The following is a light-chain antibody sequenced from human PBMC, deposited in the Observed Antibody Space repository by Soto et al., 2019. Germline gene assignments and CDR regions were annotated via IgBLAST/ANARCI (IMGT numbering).Light chain of an antibody. CDR1: ESISSW. Sequence: DIQMTQSPSTLSASIGDRVVITCRASESISSWLAWYQQKPGKAPKLLIYDVSSLESGVPSRFSGSGSGTEFTLTISSLQSEDFAVYYCQQYNNWPSTFGQGTKVDIK. V-gene: IGKV1-5*01. CDR3: QQYNNWPST. J-gene: IGKJ1*01. CDR2: DVS.